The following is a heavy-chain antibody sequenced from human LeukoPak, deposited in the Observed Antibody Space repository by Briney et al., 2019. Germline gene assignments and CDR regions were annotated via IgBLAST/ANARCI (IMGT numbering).Heavy chain of an antibody. CDR2: ISTYNGNT. J-gene: IGHJ3*02. CDR1: GYTFTSYG. CDR3: ARFIIGAPHAFDI. D-gene: IGHD3-10*01. V-gene: IGHV1-18*01. Sequence: ASVKVSCKASGYTFTSYGISWVRQAPGQGLEWMGWISTYNGNTNFAQKFQGRVTMTTDTSTSTAYMELRSLRSDDTAVYYCARFIIGAPHAFDIWGQGTMVTVSS.